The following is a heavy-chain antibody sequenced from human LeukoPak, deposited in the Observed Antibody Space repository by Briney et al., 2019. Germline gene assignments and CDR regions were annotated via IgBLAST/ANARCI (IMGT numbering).Heavy chain of an antibody. Sequence: PGGSLRLSCAASGFTFSSYAMSWVRQAPGKGLEWVSAISGSGGSTYYADSMKGRFTISRDNSKNTLYLQMNSLRAEDTAVYYCAKARGWLVRGVIPNWFDPWGQGTLVTVSS. D-gene: IGHD3-10*01. CDR1: GFTFSSYA. CDR3: AKARGWLVRGVIPNWFDP. V-gene: IGHV3-23*01. J-gene: IGHJ5*02. CDR2: ISGSGGST.